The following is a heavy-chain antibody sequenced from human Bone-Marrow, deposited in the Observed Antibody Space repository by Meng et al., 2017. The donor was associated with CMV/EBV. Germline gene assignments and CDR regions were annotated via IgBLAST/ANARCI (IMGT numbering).Heavy chain of an antibody. D-gene: IGHD3-22*01. CDR1: GGSISSSSYY. Sequence: SETLSLTCTVSGGSISSSSYYWGWIRQPPGKGLEWIGSIYYSGSTYYNPSLKSRVTISVDTSKNQFSLKLSSVTAADTAVYYCARVMIVVNRRYYYYGMDVWGQGTTVTVSS. V-gene: IGHV4-39*01. CDR3: ARVMIVVNRRYYYYGMDV. CDR2: IYYSGST. J-gene: IGHJ6*02.